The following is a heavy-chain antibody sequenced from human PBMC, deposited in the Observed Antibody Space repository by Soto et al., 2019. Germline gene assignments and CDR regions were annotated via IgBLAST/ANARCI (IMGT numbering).Heavy chain of an antibody. D-gene: IGHD3-10*01. V-gene: IGHV1-69*13. CDR2: IIPIFGTT. CDR1: GGTFSTYG. J-gene: IGHJ5*02. Sequence: SVKVSCKTSGGTFSTYGISWVRQAPGQGLEWMGGIIPIFGTTNYAQKFQGRVTITADESTNTAYMELSSPRFEDTAVYYCARVSRDRNYRNYYGSESTVLKWFDPWGQGTLVTVSS. CDR3: ARVSRDRNYRNYYGSESTVLKWFDP.